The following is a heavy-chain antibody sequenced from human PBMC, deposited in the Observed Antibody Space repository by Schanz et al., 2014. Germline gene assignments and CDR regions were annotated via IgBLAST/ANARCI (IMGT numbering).Heavy chain of an antibody. CDR3: ARGNCYGSWSCAY. CDR1: GFTFSKYW. Sequence: EVQLVESGGGLVQPGGSLRLSCGGSGFTFSKYWMSWVRQAPGKGLEWVANINQDGSEKYYVDAVKGRFTISRDNAKNSMYLHMKSLRGEDTAVYYCARGNCYGSWSCAYWGQGTLVTVSS. J-gene: IGHJ4*02. CDR2: INQDGSEK. D-gene: IGHD3-10*01. V-gene: IGHV3-7*04.